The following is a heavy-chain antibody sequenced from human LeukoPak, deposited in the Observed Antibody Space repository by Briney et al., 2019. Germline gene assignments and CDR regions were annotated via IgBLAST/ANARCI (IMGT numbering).Heavy chain of an antibody. CDR2: ISSRSSTI. CDR3: AIFGLAVTEFFDY. V-gene: IGHV3-48*03. Sequence: PGGSLRLSCAASGFTFSSYEMNWVRQAPGKGLEWVSYISSRSSTIYYTDSVRGRFIISRDNAKNSLFLQMNSLRAEDTAIYYCAIFGLAVTEFFDYWGQGTLVTVSS. CDR1: GFTFSSYE. D-gene: IGHD6-19*01. J-gene: IGHJ4*02.